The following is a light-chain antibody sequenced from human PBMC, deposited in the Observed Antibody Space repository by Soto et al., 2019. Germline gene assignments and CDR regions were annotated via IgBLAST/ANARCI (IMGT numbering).Light chain of an antibody. CDR2: GAS. CDR3: QQYGTSPRT. V-gene: IGKV3-20*01. CDR1: QSVRSTH. J-gene: IGKJ5*01. Sequence: EIVLTQSPGPLSLSPGERSTLSCMASQSVRSTHLAWYQLKPGQAPRLFIYGASSRATGIPDRFSGSGSGTDFTLTISRLEPEDFALYICQQYGTSPRTFGQGTRLEI.